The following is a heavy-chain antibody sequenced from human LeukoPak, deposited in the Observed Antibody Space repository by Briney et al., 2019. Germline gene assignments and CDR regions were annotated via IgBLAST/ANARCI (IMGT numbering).Heavy chain of an antibody. D-gene: IGHD3-10*01. Sequence: SSETLSLTCTVSGGSISSGNYHWSWIRQPPGKGLEWIGYIYYSGNTYYNPSLKSRVTISVDTSKNQFSLKLRSLTAADTAVYYCARDREAYGSGLRYYYYMDVRGKGTTVTVSS. J-gene: IGHJ6*03. V-gene: IGHV4-30-4*08. CDR3: ARDREAYGSGLRYYYYMDV. CDR2: IYYSGNT. CDR1: GGSISSGNYH.